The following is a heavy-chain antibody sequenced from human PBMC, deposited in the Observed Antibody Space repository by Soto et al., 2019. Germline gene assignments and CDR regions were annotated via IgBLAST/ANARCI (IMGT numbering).Heavy chain of an antibody. D-gene: IGHD2-2*01. Sequence: GASVKVSCKASGYIFTSYGISWVRQAPGQGLEWLGWISGYNGNTNYAQKVQGRVTLTTDKSTNTAYMDLWSLTSDDTAVYYCARGPRYCSTSTCFAGVTWFDPWGQGTPVTVPQ. CDR1: GYIFTSYG. V-gene: IGHV1-18*04. CDR2: ISGYNGNT. J-gene: IGHJ5*02. CDR3: ARGPRYCSTSTCFAGVTWFDP.